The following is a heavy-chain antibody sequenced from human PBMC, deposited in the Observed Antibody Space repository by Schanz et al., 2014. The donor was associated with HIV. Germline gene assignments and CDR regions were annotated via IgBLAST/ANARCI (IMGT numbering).Heavy chain of an antibody. V-gene: IGHV4-31*03. D-gene: IGHD3-22*01. Sequence: QVQLQESGPGLVKPSQTLSLTCTVAGGSISSGGHYWSWIRQHPAKGLEWIGYMYYSGSTYYNPSVQSRVTISVDTSKNQFSLKLSSVTAADTAVYYCARVPPSDSSGYYPFDYWGQGTLVTVSS. CDR1: GGSISSGGHY. CDR3: ARVPPSDSSGYYPFDY. J-gene: IGHJ4*02. CDR2: MYYSGST.